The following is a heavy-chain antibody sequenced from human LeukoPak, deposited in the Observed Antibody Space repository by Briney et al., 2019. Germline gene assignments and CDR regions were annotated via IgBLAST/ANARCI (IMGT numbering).Heavy chain of an antibody. Sequence: PGGSLRLSCAASGFTFSSYAMTWVRQAPGKGLEWVSSISGSDYSTYYAGSVKGRFTISRDNSTNTLYVQVNSLRAEDTAVYYCAKGGLSRAGLDFWGQGTLVTVSS. CDR1: GFTFSSYA. CDR2: ISGSDYST. J-gene: IGHJ4*02. D-gene: IGHD5/OR15-5a*01. CDR3: AKGGLSRAGLDF. V-gene: IGHV3-23*01.